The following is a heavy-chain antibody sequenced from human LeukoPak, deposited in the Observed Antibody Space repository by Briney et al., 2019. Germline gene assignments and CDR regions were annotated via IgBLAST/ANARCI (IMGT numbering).Heavy chain of an antibody. CDR3: ARVGQFDNSGSLPFDY. CDR2: IYSGGST. D-gene: IGHD3-22*01. V-gene: IGHV3-53*01. J-gene: IGHJ4*02. Sequence: GGSLRLSCAASGFTVSSNYMSWVRQAPGKGLEWVSVIYSGGSTYYADSVKGRFTISRDNSNNTLFLQMNSLRVEDTAVYYCARVGQFDNSGSLPFDYWGQGTLVTVSS. CDR1: GFTVSSNY.